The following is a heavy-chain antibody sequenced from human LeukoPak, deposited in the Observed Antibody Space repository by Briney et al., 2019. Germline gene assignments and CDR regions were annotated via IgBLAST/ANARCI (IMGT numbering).Heavy chain of an antibody. J-gene: IGHJ4*02. V-gene: IGHV3-30-3*01. CDR2: ISYDGNKK. D-gene: IGHD2-21*02. CDR3: ASGGLIVAMTGGHFDY. CDR1: GFTISTYA. Sequence: PGGSLTLSCVVSGFTISTYALHWVRQAPGKGLEWVAVISYDGNKKDYADSVKGRFTISRDNSKNTLYLQMNSLKTEDTAVYFCASGGLIVAMTGGHFDYWGQGALVTVSS.